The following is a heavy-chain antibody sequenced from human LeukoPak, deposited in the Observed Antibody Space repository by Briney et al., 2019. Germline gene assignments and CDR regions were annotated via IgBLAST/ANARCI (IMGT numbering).Heavy chain of an antibody. Sequence: GGSLRLSCVASGFTFSSHSMNWLRQAPGKGLEWVAYISSSSDHIFYADSVKARFTISRDNAKDSLYLHMNSLRAEDTAIYYCARDTNDETMIIVPKLFDLWGQGTRVTVSS. D-gene: IGHD3-22*01. CDR2: ISSSSDHI. CDR1: GFTFSSHS. CDR3: ARDTNDETMIIVPKLFDL. J-gene: IGHJ4*02. V-gene: IGHV3-48*01.